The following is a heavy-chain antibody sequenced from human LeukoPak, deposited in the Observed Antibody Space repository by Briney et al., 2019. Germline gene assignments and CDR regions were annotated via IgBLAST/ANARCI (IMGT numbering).Heavy chain of an antibody. CDR2: ISSSGSTI. V-gene: IGHV3-11*01. CDR3: ARGDRSAYSSSSGYYYGMDV. J-gene: IGHJ6*02. CDR1: GFTFSDYY. D-gene: IGHD6-6*01. Sequence: PGGSLRLSCAASGFTFSDYYMSWIRQAPGKGLEWVSYISSSGSTIYYADSVKGRFTISRDNAKNSLYLQMNSLRAEDTAAYYCARGDRSAYSSSSGYYYGMDVWGQGTTVTVSS.